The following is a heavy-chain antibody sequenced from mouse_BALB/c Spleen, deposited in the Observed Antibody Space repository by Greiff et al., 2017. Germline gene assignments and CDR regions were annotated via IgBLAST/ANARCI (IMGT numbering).Heavy chain of an antibody. D-gene: IGHD1-1*01. CDR2: ISTYYGDA. J-gene: IGHJ4*01. CDR1: GYTFTDYA. CDR3: AREGYYGSSYYYAMDY. Sequence: QVQLQQSGAELVRPGVSVKISCKGSGYTFTDYAMHWVKQSHAKSLDWIGVISTYYGDASYNQKFKGKATMTVDKSSSTAYMELARLTSEDSAIYYCAREGYYGSSYYYAMDYWGQGTSVTVSS. V-gene: IGHV1S137*01.